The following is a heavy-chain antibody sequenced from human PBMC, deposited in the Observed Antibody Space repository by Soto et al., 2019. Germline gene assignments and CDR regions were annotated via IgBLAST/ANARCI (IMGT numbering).Heavy chain of an antibody. CDR3: ARDIARIAARRGGWFDP. Sequence: GGSLRLSCAASGFTFSSYSMNWVRQAPGKGLEWVSSISSSSSYIYYADSVKGRFTISRDNAKNSLYLQMNSLRAEDTAVYYCARDIARIAARRGGWFDPWGQGTLVTAPQ. D-gene: IGHD6-6*01. CDR1: GFTFSSYS. CDR2: ISSSSSYI. J-gene: IGHJ5*02. V-gene: IGHV3-21*01.